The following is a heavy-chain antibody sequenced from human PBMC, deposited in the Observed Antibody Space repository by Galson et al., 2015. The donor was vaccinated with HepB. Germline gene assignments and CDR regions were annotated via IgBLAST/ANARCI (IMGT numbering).Heavy chain of an antibody. D-gene: IGHD6-13*01. V-gene: IGHV3-7*03. CDR1: GFTFSTYW. CDR2: IKQDGSEK. Sequence: SLRLSCAASGFTFSTYWMTWVRRAPGKGLEWVANIKQDGSEKDYVDSVKGRFTISRDNAKNSLFLQMNSLRAEDTAVYYCVRVGSSWYSYPDSWGQGTLVTVSS. J-gene: IGHJ4*02. CDR3: VRVGSSWYSYPDS.